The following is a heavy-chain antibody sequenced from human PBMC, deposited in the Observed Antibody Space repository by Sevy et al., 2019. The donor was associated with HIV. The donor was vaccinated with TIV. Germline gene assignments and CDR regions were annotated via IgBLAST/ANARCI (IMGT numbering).Heavy chain of an antibody. CDR1: GYIFTVYY. CDR2: INSDSGVT. J-gene: IGHJ6*02. Sequence: ASVKVSCKASGYIFTVYYIHWVRQAPGQGLEWMAWINSDSGVTNYAQRFQGEVTVTRDTSLSTAYLELSRLKSNDTAIYYCARLTTKPTSDLYGMDVWGQGTTVTVSS. V-gene: IGHV1-2*02. D-gene: IGHD4-17*01. CDR3: ARLTTKPTSDLYGMDV.